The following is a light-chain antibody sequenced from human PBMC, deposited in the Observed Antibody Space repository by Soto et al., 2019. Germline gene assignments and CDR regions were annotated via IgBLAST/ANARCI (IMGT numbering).Light chain of an antibody. V-gene: IGKV1-5*03. CDR1: QSISSW. J-gene: IGKJ1*01. Sequence: DIQMTQSPSTLSASVGDRVTITCRASQSISSWLAWYHHKPAKAPKLLIHKASSLESGVPSRFSGSGSGTEFTLTISSLQPDDFATYYCQQYYSYWTFGQGTKVEI. CDR2: KAS. CDR3: QQYYSYWT.